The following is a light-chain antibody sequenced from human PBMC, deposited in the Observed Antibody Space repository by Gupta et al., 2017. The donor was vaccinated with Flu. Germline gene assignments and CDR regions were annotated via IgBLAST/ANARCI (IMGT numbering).Light chain of an antibody. CDR1: SSDVGAYTY. J-gene: IGLJ3*02. CDR2: DVS. Sequence: VSGSLGQSVTISCTGTSSDVGAYTYVSWYQQHTGKAPKLILYDVSKRPSGVPDRFSASKSGETASLNISGLQAEDEADYHCSSYAGSNTWVFGGGTKLTVL. V-gene: IGLV2-11*03. CDR3: SSYAGSNTWV.